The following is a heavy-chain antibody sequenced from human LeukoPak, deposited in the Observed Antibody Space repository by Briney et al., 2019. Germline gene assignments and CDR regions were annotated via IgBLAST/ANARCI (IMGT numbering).Heavy chain of an antibody. Sequence: ASVKVSCKASGYTFTGYYMHWVRQAPGQGLEWMGWINPNSGGTNYAQKFQGRVTMTRDTSISTAYMELSRLRSDDTAVYYCARDHDGYSYGYYDYWGQGTLVTVSS. CDR1: GYTFTGYY. J-gene: IGHJ4*02. CDR3: ARDHDGYSYGYYDY. D-gene: IGHD5-18*01. CDR2: INPNSGGT. V-gene: IGHV1-2*02.